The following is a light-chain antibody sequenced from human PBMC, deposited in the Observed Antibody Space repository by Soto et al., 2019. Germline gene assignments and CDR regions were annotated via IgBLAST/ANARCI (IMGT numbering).Light chain of an antibody. CDR2: GAS. Sequence: EIGLTQSAGTLSLSPGERATLSWRASQSVSRSDLAWYQQKPGQAPRLLIYGASSRATGIPDRFSGSGSGTDFTLTISRMEPEDFAVYYCQQFSSTPSWTFGQGTKVDIK. CDR3: QQFSSTPSWT. J-gene: IGKJ1*01. CDR1: QSVSRSD. V-gene: IGKV3-20*01.